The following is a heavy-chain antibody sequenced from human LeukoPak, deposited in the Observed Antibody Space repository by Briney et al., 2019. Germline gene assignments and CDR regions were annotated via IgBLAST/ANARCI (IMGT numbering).Heavy chain of an antibody. Sequence: GGSLRLSCAASGFTFSNYEMNWVRQAPGKGLEWVPVISGSGKTIHYAVSVKGRFTISRDNAKKSLYLQMNSLRAEDTAVYYCARDSVAGSQDAFDIWGQGTMVTVSS. CDR3: ARDSVAGSQDAFDI. J-gene: IGHJ3*02. V-gene: IGHV3-48*03. D-gene: IGHD6-19*01. CDR2: ISGSGKTI. CDR1: GFTFSNYE.